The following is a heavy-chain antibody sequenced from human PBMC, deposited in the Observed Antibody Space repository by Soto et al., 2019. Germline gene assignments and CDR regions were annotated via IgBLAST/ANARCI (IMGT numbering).Heavy chain of an antibody. J-gene: IGHJ4*02. CDR1: GDSITSNSYF. Sequence: SETLSLTCAVSGDSITSNSYFWAWIRQPPGKGLEWIGSIYYSGTTYYNPSLKSRVTISVDRSKNQFSLKLSSVTAADTAVYYCARHFSVDYFDYWGQRALVTVSS. CDR2: IYYSGTT. V-gene: IGHV4-39*01. CDR3: ARHFSVDYFDY.